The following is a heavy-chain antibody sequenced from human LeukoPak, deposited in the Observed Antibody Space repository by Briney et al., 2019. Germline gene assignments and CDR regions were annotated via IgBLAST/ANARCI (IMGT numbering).Heavy chain of an antibody. CDR2: ISSSGSTI. CDR1: GFTFSSYE. D-gene: IGHD1-26*01. Sequence: GGSLRLSCAVSGFTFSSYEMNWVRQAPGKWLEWVSYISSSGSTIYYADSVKGRFTISRDNAKNSLYVQMISLRAEDTALYYCVRDRKYRIVGTTQHYFDFWGQGTLLSVSS. V-gene: IGHV3-48*03. CDR3: VRDRKYRIVGTTQHYFDF. J-gene: IGHJ4*02.